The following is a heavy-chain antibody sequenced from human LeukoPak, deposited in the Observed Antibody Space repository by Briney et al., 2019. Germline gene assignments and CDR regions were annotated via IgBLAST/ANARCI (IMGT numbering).Heavy chain of an antibody. CDR2: IYHSGST. CDR1: GGSISSGGYS. D-gene: IGHD2-2*01. V-gene: IGHV4-30-2*01. J-gene: IGHJ4*02. CDR3: ARAPLRYCSSTSCSCFDY. Sequence: SETLSLTCAVSGGSISSGGYSWSWIRQPPGKGLEWIGYIYHSGSTYYNPSLKSRVTIPVDRSKNQFSLRLSSVTAADTAVYYCARAPLRYCSSTSCSCFDYWGQGTLVTVSS.